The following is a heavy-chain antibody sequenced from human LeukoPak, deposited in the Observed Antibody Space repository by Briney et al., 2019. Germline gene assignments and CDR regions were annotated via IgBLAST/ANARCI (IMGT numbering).Heavy chain of an antibody. Sequence: PSETLSLTCTVSGGSISSSSYYWGWIRQPPGKGLEWIGSIYYSGSTHYNPSLKSRVTISVDTSKNQFSLKLSSVTAADTAIYYCARRIAAADAFDIWGQGTMVTVSS. D-gene: IGHD6-13*01. CDR2: IYYSGST. CDR3: ARRIAAADAFDI. V-gene: IGHV4-39*07. CDR1: GGSISSSSYY. J-gene: IGHJ3*02.